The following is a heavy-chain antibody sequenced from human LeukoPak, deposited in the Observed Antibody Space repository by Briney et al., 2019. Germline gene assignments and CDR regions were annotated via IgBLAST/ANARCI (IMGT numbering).Heavy chain of an antibody. Sequence: SETLSLTCTVSGGSVNSGTFYWSWIRQPPGKGLEWIGYIYYSGTTNYNPSLKSRVTISLDTSNNQFSLKLSSVTAADTAVYYCATFGYCSGGSCYGGSWFDPWGQGTLVTVSS. J-gene: IGHJ5*02. CDR1: GGSVNSGTFY. CDR3: ATFGYCSGGSCYGGSWFDP. CDR2: IYYSGTT. V-gene: IGHV4-61*01. D-gene: IGHD2-15*01.